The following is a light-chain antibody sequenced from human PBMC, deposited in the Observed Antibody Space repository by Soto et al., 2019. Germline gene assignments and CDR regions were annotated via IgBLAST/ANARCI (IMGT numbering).Light chain of an antibody. V-gene: IGLV1-51*01. Sequence: SVLRQPRSVCADPGQKVTIFCSGSSSNIVGNSVSWYQQLPGTAPKLLIYDDNKRPSGIPDRFSGSKSGTSATLGITGFQTGDEADDYCGSWDSSLSAYVFGTGTKVTVL. CDR1: SSNIVGNS. CDR3: GSWDSSLSAYV. J-gene: IGLJ1*01. CDR2: DDN.